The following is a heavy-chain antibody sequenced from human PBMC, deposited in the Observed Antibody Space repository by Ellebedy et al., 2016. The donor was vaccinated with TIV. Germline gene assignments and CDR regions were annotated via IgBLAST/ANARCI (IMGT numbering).Heavy chain of an antibody. CDR1: GGSISSYY. D-gene: IGHD4-17*01. CDR3: ARFYGDYHFGRGRGSYGMDF. V-gene: IGHV4-59*08. J-gene: IGHJ6*02. Sequence: MPSETLSLTCAVPGGSISSYYWSWIRQPPGKGLEWIGYIYYSWSTNYKPYLKSRVTISVDTSKNQFSLKLSSVTAADTSVYYCARFYGDYHFGRGRGSYGMDFWGQGTTVTVSS. CDR2: IYYSWST.